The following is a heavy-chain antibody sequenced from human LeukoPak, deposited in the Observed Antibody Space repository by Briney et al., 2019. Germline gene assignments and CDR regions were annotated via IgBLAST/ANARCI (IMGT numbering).Heavy chain of an antibody. Sequence: SETLSLTCTVSGASISGYYWSWIRQPAGRGLEWIGRIYSSGSSNYNPSLKSRITMSVDTSKNQFSLNLSSVTAADTAVYYCAREIEVAGRGLDYWGQGTLVTVSS. CDR1: GASISGYY. CDR2: IYSSGSS. V-gene: IGHV4-4*07. D-gene: IGHD6-19*01. J-gene: IGHJ4*02. CDR3: AREIEVAGRGLDY.